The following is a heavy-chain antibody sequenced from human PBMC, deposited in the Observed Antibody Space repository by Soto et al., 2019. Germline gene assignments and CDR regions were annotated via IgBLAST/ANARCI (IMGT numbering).Heavy chain of an antibody. CDR2: ISAGGSDT. V-gene: IGHV3-23*01. CDR1: GFVFSDYA. D-gene: IGHD2-8*02. J-gene: IGHJ5*02. Sequence: VGSLRLSCVASGFVFSDYAMSWVRQTPGKGLEWVSAISAGGSDTYYADSVKGRFTVSRVNSKNTLYLQVNTLRAEDTAIYYCASVGRWCDSYRCYTKDFDAWGQRTMVKVSS. CDR3: ASVGRWCDSYRCYTKDFDA.